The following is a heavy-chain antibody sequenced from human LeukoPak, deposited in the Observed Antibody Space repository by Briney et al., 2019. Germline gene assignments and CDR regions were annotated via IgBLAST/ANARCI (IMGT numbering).Heavy chain of an antibody. J-gene: IGHJ3*02. Sequence: GESLKSSCKGSGYSFTSYWIGWVRQMPGKGLEGMGIIYPGDSDTRYSPAFQGQLPISADKSISTAYLKWSRLKASATAMYSCARQVVAYYYDSSGYFAFDIWGQATMVTVSS. CDR3: ARQVVAYYYDSSGYFAFDI. CDR2: IYPGDSDT. CDR1: GYSFTSYW. D-gene: IGHD3-22*01. V-gene: IGHV5-51*01.